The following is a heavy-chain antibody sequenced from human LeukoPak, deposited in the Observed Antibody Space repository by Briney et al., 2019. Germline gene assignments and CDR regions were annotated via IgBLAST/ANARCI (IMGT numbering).Heavy chain of an antibody. CDR1: GFTFSDFA. Sequence: GGSLRLSWAASGFTFSDFAMHWLRQAPGKGLEYVSTISSNGIRPYYANSVKGRFTISRDNSKNTLYLQMGSLRADDTAVYYCVRAHSIHNYHYGIDVWGKGTTVTVSS. J-gene: IGHJ6*04. CDR2: ISSNGIRP. V-gene: IGHV3-64*01. D-gene: IGHD3-3*01. CDR3: VRAHSIHNYHYGIDV.